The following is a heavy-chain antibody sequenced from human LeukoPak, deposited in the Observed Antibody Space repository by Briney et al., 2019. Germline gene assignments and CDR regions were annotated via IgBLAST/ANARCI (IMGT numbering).Heavy chain of an antibody. V-gene: IGHV3-21*01. CDR1: GFTFGSYT. Sequence: GGSLRLSCAASGFTFGSYTMNWVRQAPGKGLEWVSSISSSGNYIYYADSMKGRVTISKDNAKNLLFLQMNYLRAEDTAVYYCARGVPVGDYWSGNALGYWGQGTLVTVSS. J-gene: IGHJ4*02. D-gene: IGHD3-3*01. CDR2: ISSSGNYI. CDR3: ARGVPVGDYWSGNALGY.